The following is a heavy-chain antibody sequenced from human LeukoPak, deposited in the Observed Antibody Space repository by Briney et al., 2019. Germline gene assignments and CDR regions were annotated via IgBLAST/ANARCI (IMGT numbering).Heavy chain of an antibody. CDR3: ARDLYYYDSRRDAFDI. D-gene: IGHD3-22*01. Sequence: SETLSLTCTVSGGSISTYYWSWIRQPAGKGLEWIGRIYTGGSTTYNPSLKSRVTMSVDTSKSQFSLNLTSVTAADTAVYYCARDLYYYDSRRDAFDIWGQGTMVTVSS. J-gene: IGHJ3*02. V-gene: IGHV4-4*07. CDR2: IYTGGST. CDR1: GGSISTYY.